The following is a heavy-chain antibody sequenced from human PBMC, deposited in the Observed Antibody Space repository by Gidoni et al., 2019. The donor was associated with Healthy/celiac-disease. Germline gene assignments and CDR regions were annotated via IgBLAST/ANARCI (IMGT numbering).Heavy chain of an antibody. CDR1: GGSISSYY. CDR3: ARGERWLQLASFDY. Sequence: QVQLQESGPGLVKPSETLSLTCTVSGGSISSYYWSWIRQPPGKGLEWIGYIYSSGSTNYNPSLKSRVTISVDTSKNQFSLKLSSVTAADTAVYYCARGERWLQLASFDYWGQGTLVTVSS. D-gene: IGHD5-12*01. CDR2: IYSSGST. J-gene: IGHJ4*02. V-gene: IGHV4-59*01.